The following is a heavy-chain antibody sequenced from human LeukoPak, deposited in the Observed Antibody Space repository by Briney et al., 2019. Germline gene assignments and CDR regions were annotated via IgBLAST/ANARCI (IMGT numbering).Heavy chain of an antibody. CDR2: IYYSGGT. J-gene: IGHJ6*02. CDR1: GGSISSYY. V-gene: IGHV4-59*01. Sequence: SETLSLTCTVSGGSISSYYWSWIRQPPGKGLEWIGYIYYSGGTNYNPSLKSRVTISVDTSKNQFSLKLSSVTAADTAVYYCARDITGAAVAGGYYYYGMDVWGQGTTVTVSS. CDR3: ARDITGAAVAGGYYYYGMDV. D-gene: IGHD6-19*01.